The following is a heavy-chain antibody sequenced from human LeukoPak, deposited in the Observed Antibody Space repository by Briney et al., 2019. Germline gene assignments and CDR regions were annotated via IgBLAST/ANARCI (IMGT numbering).Heavy chain of an antibody. Sequence: PGGSLRLSCAASGFTFSDYYMSWIRQAPGKGLEWVSYISSSGSTIYYADSVKGRFTISRDNAKNSLYLQMNSLRGEDTAVYSCARGQRRHIDMAPSFDYWGQGTLVTVSS. CDR3: ARGQRRHIDMAPSFDY. V-gene: IGHV3-11*04. CDR1: GFTFSDYY. CDR2: ISSSGSTI. J-gene: IGHJ4*02. D-gene: IGHD5-24*01.